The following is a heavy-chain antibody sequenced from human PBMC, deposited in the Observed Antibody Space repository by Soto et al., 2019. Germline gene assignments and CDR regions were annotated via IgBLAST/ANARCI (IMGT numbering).Heavy chain of an antibody. J-gene: IGHJ6*02. CDR1: VDSITTYY. CDR3: ARYSNNWFQTEGMDV. V-gene: IGHV4-4*07. CDR2: IDTSGNT. Sequence: SETLSLTCTVSVDSITTYYWSWIAQPAGKGLEWIGRIDTSGNTNYNPSLKSRVTMSVDTSKKQFSLKLTSVTAADTAVYYCARYSNNWFQTEGMDVWGQATTVT. D-gene: IGHD6-13*01.